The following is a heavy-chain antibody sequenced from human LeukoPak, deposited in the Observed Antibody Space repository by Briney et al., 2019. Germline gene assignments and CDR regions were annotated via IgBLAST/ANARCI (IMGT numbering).Heavy chain of an antibody. J-gene: IGHJ6*02. V-gene: IGHV3-7*03. Sequence: GGSLRLSCAASGFTFSSYWMNWARQAPGKGLEWVASINHNGNVNYYVDSVKGRFTISRDDAKNSLYLQISNLRAEDTAVYFCARGGGLDVWGQGATVTVSS. CDR1: GFTFSSYW. D-gene: IGHD3-16*01. CDR3: ARGGGLDV. CDR2: INHNGNVN.